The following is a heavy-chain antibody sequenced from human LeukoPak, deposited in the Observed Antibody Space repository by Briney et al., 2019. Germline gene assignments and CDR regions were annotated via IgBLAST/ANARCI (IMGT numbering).Heavy chain of an antibody. J-gene: IGHJ6*02. D-gene: IGHD3-22*01. V-gene: IGHV1-2*02. CDR3: ARDGPRVSSGYYYGMDV. CDR2: INPNSGGT. Sequence: ASVSVSFKASGYIFTGNYMHWVRQAPGQGLEWMGWINPNSGGTNYAQKFQGRVTMTRDRSISTAYMELSRLRSDDTAVYYCARDGPRVSSGYYYGMDVWGQGTTVTVSS. CDR1: GYIFTGNY.